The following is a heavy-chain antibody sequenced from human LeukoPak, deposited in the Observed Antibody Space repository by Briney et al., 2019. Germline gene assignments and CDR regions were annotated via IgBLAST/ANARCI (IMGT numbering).Heavy chain of an antibody. Sequence: GGSLRLSCAASGFTFSSNWMNWVRHVPGKGLVWVSRINTDGSDTIYADSVKGRFTISRDNAKNTLYLQMNSLKNEDTAVYYCAKDRVWNSFDSWGQGTLVTVSS. CDR1: GFTFSSNW. D-gene: IGHD1-1*01. CDR2: INTDGSDT. CDR3: AKDRVWNSFDS. J-gene: IGHJ4*02. V-gene: IGHV3-74*01.